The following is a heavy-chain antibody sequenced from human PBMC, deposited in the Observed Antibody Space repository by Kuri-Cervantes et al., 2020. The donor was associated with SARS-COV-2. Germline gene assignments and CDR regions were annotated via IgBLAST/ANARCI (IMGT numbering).Heavy chain of an antibody. CDR1: GFTFSDYY. D-gene: IGHD1-26*01. CDR2: ISSSSSYT. J-gene: IGHJ4*02. Sequence: GESLKISCAASGFTFSDYYMSWIRQAPGKGLEWVSYISSSSSYTNYAYSVKGRFTISRNNAKNSLFLQINSLGAEDTAVYYCAVIQNSGSYSTRSSYFDYWGQGTLVTVSS. CDR3: AVIQNSGSYSTRSSYFDY. V-gene: IGHV3-11*03.